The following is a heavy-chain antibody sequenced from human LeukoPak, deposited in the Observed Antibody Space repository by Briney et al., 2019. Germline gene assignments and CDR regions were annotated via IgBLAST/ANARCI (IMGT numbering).Heavy chain of an antibody. CDR2: SNHSGST. Sequence: SETLSLTCAVYGGSFSGYYWSWIRQPPGKGLEWIGESNHSGSTNYNPSLKGRVTISVDTSKNQFSLKLSSVTAADTAVYYCATRRGYYDSSGYYFRLDFDYWGQGTLVTVSS. CDR3: ATRRGYYDSSGYYFRLDFDY. V-gene: IGHV4-34*01. J-gene: IGHJ4*02. D-gene: IGHD3-22*01. CDR1: GGSFSGYY.